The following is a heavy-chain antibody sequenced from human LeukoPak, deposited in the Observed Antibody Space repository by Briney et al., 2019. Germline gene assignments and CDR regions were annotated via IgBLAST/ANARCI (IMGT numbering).Heavy chain of an antibody. CDR1: GGSISSYY. CDR2: IYSSGSA. CDR3: ARVGVLGVLGYNYGIGYFDY. V-gene: IGHV4-4*07. Sequence: SETLSLTCTVSGGSISSYYWNWIRQPAGKGLEWIGRIYSSGSANYSPSLKSRVTMSIDTSKNQFSLKLSSVIAADTAVYYCARVGVLGVLGYNYGIGYFDYWGQGTRVTVAS. D-gene: IGHD5-18*01. J-gene: IGHJ4*02.